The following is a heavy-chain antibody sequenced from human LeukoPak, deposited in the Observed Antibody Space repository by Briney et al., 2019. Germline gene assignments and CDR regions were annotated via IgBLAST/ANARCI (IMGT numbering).Heavy chain of an antibody. V-gene: IGHV3-49*04. CDR3: TRDLEVTTTTTGYYYYYGMDV. D-gene: IGHD4-17*01. Sequence: PGRSLRLSCTASGFTFGDCAMSWVRQAPGKGLEWVGFIRSRAYGGTTEYAASVKGRFTISRDDSKSIAYLQMNSLKTEDTAVYYCTRDLEVTTTTTGYYYYYGMDVWGQGTTVTVSS. J-gene: IGHJ6*02. CDR1: GFTFGDCA. CDR2: IRSRAYGGTT.